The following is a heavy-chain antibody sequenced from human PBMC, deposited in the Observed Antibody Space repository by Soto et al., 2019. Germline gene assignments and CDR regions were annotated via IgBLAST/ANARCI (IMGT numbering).Heavy chain of an antibody. J-gene: IGHJ4*02. CDR3: AKDPDVLRFLECPDY. Sequence: GGSLRLSCAASGFTFSSYGMHWVRQAPGKGLEWVAVISYDGSNKYYADSVKGRFTISRDNSKNTLYLQMNSLRAEDTAVYYCAKDPDVLRFLECPDYWGQGTLVTVSS. D-gene: IGHD3-3*01. CDR1: GFTFSSYG. CDR2: ISYDGSNK. V-gene: IGHV3-30*18.